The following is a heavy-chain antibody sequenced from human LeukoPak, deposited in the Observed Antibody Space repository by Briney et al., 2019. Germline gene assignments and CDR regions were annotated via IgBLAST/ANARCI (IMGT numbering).Heavy chain of an antibody. J-gene: IGHJ4*02. Sequence: SQTLSLTCTVSGGSISSGGYYWSWIRQHPGKGLEWIGYIYYSGSTYYNPSLKSRVTISVDTSKNQFSLKLGSVTAADTAVYYCARGSSWYEFFYFDYWGQGTLVTVSS. D-gene: IGHD6-13*01. CDR3: ARGSSWYEFFYFDY. CDR2: IYYSGST. V-gene: IGHV4-31*03. CDR1: GGSISSGGYY.